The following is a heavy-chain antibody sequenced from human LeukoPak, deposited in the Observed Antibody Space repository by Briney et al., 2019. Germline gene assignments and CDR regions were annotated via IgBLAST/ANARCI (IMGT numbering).Heavy chain of an antibody. Sequence: ASVKVSCKASGYTFTGYYMHWVRQAPGQGLEWMGRINPNSGGTNYAQKFQGRVTMTRDTSISTAYMELSRLRSDDTAVYYCARDLHYDFWSGTELNWFDPWGQGTLVTVSS. CDR3: ARDLHYDFWSGTELNWFDP. J-gene: IGHJ5*02. D-gene: IGHD3-3*01. CDR1: GYTFTGYY. V-gene: IGHV1-2*06. CDR2: INPNSGGT.